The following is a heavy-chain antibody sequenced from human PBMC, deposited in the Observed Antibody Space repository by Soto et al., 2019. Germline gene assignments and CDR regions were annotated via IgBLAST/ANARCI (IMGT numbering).Heavy chain of an antibody. J-gene: IGHJ4*02. V-gene: IGHV3-15*01. D-gene: IGHD6-13*01. CDR1: GFTFSNAW. CDR2: IKSKTDGGTT. Sequence: GGSLRLSCGALGFTFSNAWMSWVRQAPGKGLEWVGRIKSKTDGGTTDYAAPVKGRFTISRDDSKNTLYLQMNSLKTKDTAVYYCTTDPSSPKAAGYWGQGTLVTVSS. CDR3: TTDPSSPKAAGY.